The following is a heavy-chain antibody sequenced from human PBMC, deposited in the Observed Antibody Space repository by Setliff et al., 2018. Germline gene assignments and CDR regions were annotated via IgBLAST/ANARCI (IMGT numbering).Heavy chain of an antibody. V-gene: IGHV1-69*10. D-gene: IGHD3-10*01. J-gene: IGHJ6*02. CDR2: IIPILGIA. CDR1: GGTFSSYA. CDR3: ARGGTMVRGVIIPYYYGMDV. Sequence: SVKVSCKASGGTFSSYAISWVRQAPGQGLEWMGGIIPILGIANYAQKFQGRVTITTDESTSTAYMELSSLRSEDTAVYYCARGGTMVRGVIIPYYYGMDVWGQGTTVTVSS.